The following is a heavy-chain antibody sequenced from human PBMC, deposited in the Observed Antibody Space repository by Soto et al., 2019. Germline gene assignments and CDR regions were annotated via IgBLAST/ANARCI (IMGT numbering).Heavy chain of an antibody. Sequence: QLLESGGGLVQPGGSLRLSCAASGPTFSSYAMSWVRQAPGKGLEWVSSISGSGEDTYYADSVKDRFTISRDNSKNPLPLELSSLRAEDTALYYCARDRLATVGKEGTFYCGQGTLVTVSS. V-gene: IGHV3-23*01. D-gene: IGHD1-1*01. CDR3: ARDRLATVGKEGTFY. J-gene: IGHJ4*02. CDR1: GPTFSSYA. CDR2: ISGSGEDT.